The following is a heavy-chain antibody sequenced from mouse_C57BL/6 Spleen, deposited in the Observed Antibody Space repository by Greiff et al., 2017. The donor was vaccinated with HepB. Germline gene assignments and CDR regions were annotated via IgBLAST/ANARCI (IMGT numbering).Heavy chain of an antibody. J-gene: IGHJ2*01. CDR1: GFTFSSYA. CDR3: TRELFDY. D-gene: IGHD4-1*01. CDR2: ISSGGDYI. V-gene: IGHV5-9-1*02. Sequence: EVKLMESGEGLVKPGGSLKLSCAASGFTFSSYAMSWVRQTPEKRLEWVAYISSGGDYIYYADTVKGRFTNSRDNARNTLYLQMSSLKSEDTAMYYCTRELFDYWGQGTTLTVSS.